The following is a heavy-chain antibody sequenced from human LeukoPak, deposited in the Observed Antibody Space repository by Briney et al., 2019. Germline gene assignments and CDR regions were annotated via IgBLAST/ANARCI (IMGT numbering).Heavy chain of an antibody. J-gene: IGHJ4*02. D-gene: IGHD6-19*01. CDR1: GGSFSGYY. V-gene: IGHV4-34*01. CDR2: INHSGST. Sequence: SSETLSLTCAVYGGSFSGYYWSWIRQPPGKGLEWIGEINHSGSTNYNPSLKSRVTISVDTSKNQFSLKLSSVTAADTAVYYCARRGSSGWVYWGQGTLVTVSS. CDR3: ARRGSSGWVY.